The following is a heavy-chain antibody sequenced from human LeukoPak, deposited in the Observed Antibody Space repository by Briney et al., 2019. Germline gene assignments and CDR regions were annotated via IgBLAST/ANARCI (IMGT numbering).Heavy chain of an antibody. CDR1: GYTFTGYY. CDR2: INPNSGGT. J-gene: IGHJ5*02. CDR3: ARDGYYDFWSGYYEVGP. D-gene: IGHD3-3*01. V-gene: IGHV1-2*02. Sequence: ASVKVSCKASGYTFTGYYMHWVRQAPGQGLEWMGWINPNSGGTNYAQKLQGRVTMTTDTSTSTAYMELRSLRSDDTAVYYCARDGYYDFWSGYYEVGPWGQGTLVTVSS.